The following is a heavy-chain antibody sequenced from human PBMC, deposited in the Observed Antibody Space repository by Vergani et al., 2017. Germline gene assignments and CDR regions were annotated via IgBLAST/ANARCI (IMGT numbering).Heavy chain of an antibody. CDR1: GGSISSSSYY. CDR2: IYYSGST. Sequence: QLQLQESGPGLVKPSETLSFTCTVSGGSISSSSYYWGWIRQPPGKGLEWIGSIYYSGSTYYNPSLKSRVTISVDTSKNQFSLKLSSVTAADTAVYYCARLLFGVMDYWGQGTLVTVSS. J-gene: IGHJ4*02. V-gene: IGHV4-39*01. D-gene: IGHD3-3*01. CDR3: ARLLFGVMDY.